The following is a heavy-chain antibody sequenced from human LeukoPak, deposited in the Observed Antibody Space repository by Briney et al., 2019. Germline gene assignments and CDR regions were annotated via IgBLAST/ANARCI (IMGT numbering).Heavy chain of an antibody. CDR3: AAGPGRYFDH. V-gene: IGHV4-39*07. D-gene: IGHD7-27*01. CDR2: IYYSGST. J-gene: IGHJ4*02. Sequence: SETLSLTCTVSGGPISSSSYYWGWIRQPPGKGLEWIGSIYYSGSTYYNPSIKSRVTISVDTSKNQFSLKLSSVTAADTAVYYCAAGPGRYFDHWGQGTLVTVSS. CDR1: GGPISSSSYY.